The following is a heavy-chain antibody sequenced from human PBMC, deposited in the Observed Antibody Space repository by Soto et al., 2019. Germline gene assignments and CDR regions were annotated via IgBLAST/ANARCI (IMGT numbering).Heavy chain of an antibody. V-gene: IGHV1-8*01. CDR2: MQPSSGRT. CDR3: ARGVTAGVDY. J-gene: IGHJ4*02. CDR1: GYSFTSLD. Sequence: ASVKVSCKASGYSFTSLDINWVRQTTGQGLEWMGWMQPSSGRTGYAQKFQGRVTMARDTSINTAYMELSSLTSDDTAFYYCARGVTAGVDYWGQGTLVTVS. D-gene: IGHD1-26*01.